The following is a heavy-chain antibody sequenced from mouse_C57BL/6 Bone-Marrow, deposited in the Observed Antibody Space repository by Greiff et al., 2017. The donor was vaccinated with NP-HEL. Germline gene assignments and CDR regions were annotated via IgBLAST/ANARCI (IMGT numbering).Heavy chain of an antibody. CDR3: ARDYYYGSTLAWFAY. J-gene: IGHJ3*01. CDR2: IYPGDGDT. D-gene: IGHD1-1*01. V-gene: IGHV1-82*01. Sequence: VQVVESGPELVKPGASVKISCKASGYAFSSSWMNWVKQRPGKGLEWIGRIYPGDGDTNYNGKFKGKATLTADKSSSTAYMQLSSLTSEDSAVYFCARDYYYGSTLAWFAYWGQGTLVTVSA. CDR1: GYAFSSSW.